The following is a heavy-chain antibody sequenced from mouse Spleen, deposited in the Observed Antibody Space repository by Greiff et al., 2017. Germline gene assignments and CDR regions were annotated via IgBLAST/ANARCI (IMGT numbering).Heavy chain of an antibody. V-gene: IGHV1-77*01. J-gene: IGHJ4*01. D-gene: IGHD2-2*01. Sequence: VQLQQSGAELARPGASVKLSCKASGYTFTDYYINWVKQRTGQGLEWIGEIYPGSGNTYYNEKFKGKATLTADKSSSTAYMQLSSLTSEDSAVYFCARGGYYGFAMDYWGQGTSVTVSS. CDR2: IYPGSGNT. CDR3: ARGGYYGFAMDY. CDR1: GYTFTDYY.